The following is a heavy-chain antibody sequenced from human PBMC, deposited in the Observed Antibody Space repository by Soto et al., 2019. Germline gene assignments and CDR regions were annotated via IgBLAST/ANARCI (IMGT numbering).Heavy chain of an antibody. CDR3: AKEARIGYTYAYTY. D-gene: IGHD5-18*01. CDR1: GFTFSSYA. Sequence: EVQLLESGGGLVQPGGSLRLSCAASGFTFSSYAMSWVRQAPGKGLEWVSFISGSGGNTYYADSVRGRFAISRLNSKNTLFLQMNTLRAEDTAIYYCAKEARIGYTYAYTYWGQGTLFTFSS. CDR2: ISGSGGNT. J-gene: IGHJ4*02. V-gene: IGHV3-23*01.